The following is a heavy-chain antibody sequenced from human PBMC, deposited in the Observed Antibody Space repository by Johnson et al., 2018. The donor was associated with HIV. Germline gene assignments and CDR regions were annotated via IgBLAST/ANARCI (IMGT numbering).Heavy chain of an antibody. Sequence: QVQLVESGGGVVQPGRSLRLSCAASKFTFSSYPMHWVRQAPGKGLEWVALISYDGTNKYYADSAKGRFTISRDNSRNTRFLQMNSLRVEDTAAYYCARGVKQQLSVVDAFGIWGQGTMVTVSS. CDR3: ARGVKQQLSVVDAFGI. CDR2: ISYDGTNK. J-gene: IGHJ3*02. D-gene: IGHD6-13*01. CDR1: KFTFSSYP. V-gene: IGHV3-30*04.